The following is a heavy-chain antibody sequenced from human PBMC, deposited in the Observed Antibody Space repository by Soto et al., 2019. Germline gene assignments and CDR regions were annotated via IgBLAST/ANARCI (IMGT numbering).Heavy chain of an antibody. Sequence: GGSLRLSCVVSGFTFSSSWMHWVRQGPGKGLEWVSAIGASGAGTYYAEYVKGRFTISRDNSKNTLYLQMNSLRAEDTAVYYCALRKTGSYFDYWGQGTLVTVSS. J-gene: IGHJ4*02. CDR2: IGASGAGT. V-gene: IGHV3-23*01. D-gene: IGHD1-26*01. CDR3: ALRKTGSYFDY. CDR1: GFTFSSSW.